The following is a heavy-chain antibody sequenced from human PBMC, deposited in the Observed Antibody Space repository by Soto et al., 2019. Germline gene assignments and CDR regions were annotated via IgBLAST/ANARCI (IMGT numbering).Heavy chain of an antibody. CDR1: GFTFGDYA. Sequence: PGGSLRLSCTASGFTFGDYAMSWFRQAPGKGLEWVGFIRSKAYGGTTEYAASVKGRFTISRDDSKSIAYLQMNSLKTEDTAVYYSTRDGGLGIVVVPAAGRYYGMDVWGQGTTVTVSS. CDR3: TRDGGLGIVVVPAAGRYYGMDV. D-gene: IGHD2-2*03. CDR2: IRSKAYGGTT. J-gene: IGHJ6*02. V-gene: IGHV3-49*03.